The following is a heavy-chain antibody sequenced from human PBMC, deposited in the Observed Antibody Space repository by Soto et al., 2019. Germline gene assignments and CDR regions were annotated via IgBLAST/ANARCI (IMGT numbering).Heavy chain of an antibody. J-gene: IGHJ6*02. Sequence: GESLKISCAASGFTFSSYSMNWVRQAPGKGLEWVSSISSSSSYIYYADSVKGRFTISRDNAKNSLYLQMNSLRAEDTAVYYCASRGESRGYCSSTSCYPAAYDYYGMDVWGQGTTVTVSS. CDR1: GFTFSSYS. V-gene: IGHV3-21*01. CDR3: ASRGESRGYCSSTSCYPAAYDYYGMDV. D-gene: IGHD2-2*01. CDR2: ISSSSSYI.